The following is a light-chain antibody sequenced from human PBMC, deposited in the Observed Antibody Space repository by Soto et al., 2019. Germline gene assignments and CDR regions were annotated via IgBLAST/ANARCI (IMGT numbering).Light chain of an antibody. CDR1: QNVGSN. V-gene: IGKV3-15*01. J-gene: IGKJ2*01. CDR2: GTS. CDR3: QQYNNWPPMST. Sequence: EIVMTQSPDTLSVSPGERATLSCRASQNVGSNVAWYQQRPGQAPRLLIHGTSTRAADIPARFSGSVSGTEFTLTINSLQPEDFVIYYCQQYNNWPPMSTFGQGTQLEMK.